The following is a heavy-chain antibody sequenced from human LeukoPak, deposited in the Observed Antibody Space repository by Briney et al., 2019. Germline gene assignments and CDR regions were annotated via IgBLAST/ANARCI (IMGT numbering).Heavy chain of an antibody. CDR1: GYTFTSYD. V-gene: IGHV1-8*01. J-gene: IGHJ4*02. CDR2: MNPNSGNT. CDR3: ARGGYYYDSSGYYYFDY. Sequence: GASVKVSCKDSGYTFTSYDINWVRQATGQGLEWMGWMNPNSGNTGYAQKFQGRVTMTRNTSISTAYMELSSLRSEDTAVYYCARGGYYYDSSGYYYFDYWGQGTLVTVSS. D-gene: IGHD3-22*01.